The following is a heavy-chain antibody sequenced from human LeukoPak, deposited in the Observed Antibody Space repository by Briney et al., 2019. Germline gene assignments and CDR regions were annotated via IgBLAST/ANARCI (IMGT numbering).Heavy chain of an antibody. V-gene: IGHV3-21*01. J-gene: IGHJ4*02. CDR1: GFTFSSYS. D-gene: IGHD1-26*01. CDR2: ISSSSSYI. Sequence: GGSLRLSCAASGFTFSSYSMNWVRQAPGKGLEWVSSISSSSSYIYYADSVKGRFTISRDNAKNSLYLQMNSLRAEDTAVYYCARAPLSGSWFDYWGQGTLGTVSS. CDR3: ARAPLSGSWFDY.